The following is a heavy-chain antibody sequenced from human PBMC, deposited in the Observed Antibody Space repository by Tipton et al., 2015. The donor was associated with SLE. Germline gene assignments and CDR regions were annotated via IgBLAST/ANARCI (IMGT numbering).Heavy chain of an antibody. CDR2: IYYSGST. D-gene: IGHD6-6*01. V-gene: IGHV4-39*07. Sequence: TLSLTCTVSGGSISSYYWGWIRQPPGKGLEWIGSIYYSGSTYYNPSLKSRVTISVDTSKTQFSLKLSSVTAADTAVYYCARRRYSSSSRPHWYFDLWGRGTLVTVSS. CDR3: ARRRYSSSSRPHWYFDL. J-gene: IGHJ2*01. CDR1: GGSISSYY.